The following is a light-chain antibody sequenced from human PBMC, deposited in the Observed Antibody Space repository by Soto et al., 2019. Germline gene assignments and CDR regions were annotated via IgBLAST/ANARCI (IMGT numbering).Light chain of an antibody. Sequence: EIVLTQSPATLSLSPGEGATLSCRASQSVSSYLAWYQQKPGQAPRLLIYDASNRATGLPARFSGSGSGTDFTLTISRLEPEDFAVYYCQQHSNWPPTFGGGTKVEIK. CDR1: QSVSSY. J-gene: IGKJ4*01. V-gene: IGKV3-11*01. CDR3: QQHSNWPPT. CDR2: DAS.